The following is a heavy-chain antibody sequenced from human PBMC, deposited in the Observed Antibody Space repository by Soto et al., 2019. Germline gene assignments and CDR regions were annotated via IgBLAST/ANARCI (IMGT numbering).Heavy chain of an antibody. Sequence: QVQLVQSGAEMKRPGASVKVSCRASGYTFASYNIYWVRQAKGQGLEWIGWMNPNNGDKGYAQNFLDRVTLTRDTTVRTAFLEISTLTSEDTATYYCARGVRYLEWFPWFDPWGQGTLVTVSS. J-gene: IGHJ5*02. CDR3: ARGVRYLEWFPWFDP. CDR2: MNPNNGDK. V-gene: IGHV1-8*01. D-gene: IGHD3-3*01. CDR1: GYTFASYN.